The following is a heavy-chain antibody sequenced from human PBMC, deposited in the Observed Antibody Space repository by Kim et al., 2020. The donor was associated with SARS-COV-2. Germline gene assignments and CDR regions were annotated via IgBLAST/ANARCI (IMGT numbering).Heavy chain of an antibody. V-gene: IGHV4-34*01. CDR2: INHSGST. CDR3: ARVRGYSSS. D-gene: IGHD6-13*01. J-gene: IGHJ3*01. Sequence: SETLSLTCAVYGGSFSGYYWSWIRQPPGKGLEWIGEINHSGSTNYNPSLKSRVTISVDTSKNQFSLKLSSVTAADTAVYYCARVRGYSSSWGQGTMVTVS. CDR1: GGSFSGYY.